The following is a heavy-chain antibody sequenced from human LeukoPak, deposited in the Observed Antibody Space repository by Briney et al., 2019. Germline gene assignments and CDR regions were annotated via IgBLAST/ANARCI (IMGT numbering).Heavy chain of an antibody. Sequence: PGGSLRLSCAASGFTFSSYWMSWVRQVPGKGLEWVSGINWSGGSTGYADPLRDRFTISRDNAKNSLYLRMESLRAEDTAFYYCARAPITSPFYFDYWGQGTLVTVSS. D-gene: IGHD2-2*01. CDR3: ARAPITSPFYFDY. J-gene: IGHJ4*02. V-gene: IGHV3-20*04. CDR2: INWSGGST. CDR1: GFTFSSYW.